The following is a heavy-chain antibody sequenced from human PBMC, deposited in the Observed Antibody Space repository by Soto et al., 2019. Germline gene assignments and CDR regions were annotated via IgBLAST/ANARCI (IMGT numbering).Heavy chain of an antibody. V-gene: IGHV3-30-3*01. J-gene: IGHJ5*02. D-gene: IGHD3-10*01. CDR2: ISYDGSNK. Sequence: QVQLVESGGGVVQPGRSLRLSCAASGFTFSSYAMHWVRQAPGKGLEWVAVISYDGSNKYYADSVKGRFTISRDNSKNTLYLQMNRLRDEDTAVYYCARDGESDYYGSGSQNWFDPWGQGTLVTVSS. CDR1: GFTFSSYA. CDR3: ARDGESDYYGSGSQNWFDP.